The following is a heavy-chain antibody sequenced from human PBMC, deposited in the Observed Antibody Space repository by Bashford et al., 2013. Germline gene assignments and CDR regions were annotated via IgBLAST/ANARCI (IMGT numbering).Heavy chain of an antibody. CDR3: ASPPYCSSITCYGDGFDM. D-gene: IGHD2-15*01. V-gene: IGHV3-15*01. CDR1: GFPVRSLW. J-gene: IGHJ3*02. CDR2: IKSKADGGST. Sequence: GGSLRLSCVVSGFPVRSLWMSWVCQAPGKGLEWVGRIKSKADGGSTEYAEPVRGRFIISRDDSKNTLILEMNSLKIEDTGIYYCASPPYCSSITCYGDGFDMWGQGTTVTVSS.